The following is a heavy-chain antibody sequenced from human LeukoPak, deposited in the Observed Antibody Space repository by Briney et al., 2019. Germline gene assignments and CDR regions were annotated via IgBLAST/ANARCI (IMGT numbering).Heavy chain of an antibody. CDR2: INWNSGTI. J-gene: IGHJ6*02. V-gene: IGHV3-9*01. CDR3: ARKAEAFGI. D-gene: IGHD3-3*01. CDR1: GFTFDDYA. Sequence: GRSLRLSCAASGFTFDDYAMHWVRQPPGKGLEWVSGINWNSGTIDYADSVKGRFTISRDNAKNSLYLQMNSLRAEDTAVYYCARKAEAFGIWGQGTTVTVSS.